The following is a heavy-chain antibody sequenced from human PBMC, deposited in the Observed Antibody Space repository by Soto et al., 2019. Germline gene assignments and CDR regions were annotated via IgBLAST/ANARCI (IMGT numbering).Heavy chain of an antibody. Sequence: GGSLRLSCAASGFTFSTNAMGWVRLAPGKGLEWVSGISGSGGTTSYADSVKGRFTISRDNSKNTLYLQMNSLRAEDTAVYYCAKIPGAWGNDAFDIWGQGTMVTVSS. V-gene: IGHV3-23*01. CDR3: AKIPGAWGNDAFDI. J-gene: IGHJ3*02. CDR2: ISGSGGTT. CDR1: GFTFSTNA. D-gene: IGHD3-16*01.